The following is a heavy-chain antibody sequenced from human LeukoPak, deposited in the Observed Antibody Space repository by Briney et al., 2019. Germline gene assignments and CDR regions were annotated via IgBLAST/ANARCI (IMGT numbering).Heavy chain of an antibody. CDR2: VHASGVT. CDR1: GVSISSFH. Sequence: YPSETLSLTCIVSGVSISSFHWSWIRQPAGKELEWVGRVHASGVTNYNPSLKSRVSMSVDTSKNQVSLKLSSVTAADTALYYCARDGYYDSRGYSYFDYWGQGTLVSVS. V-gene: IGHV4-4*07. CDR3: ARDGYYDSRGYSYFDY. J-gene: IGHJ4*02. D-gene: IGHD3-22*01.